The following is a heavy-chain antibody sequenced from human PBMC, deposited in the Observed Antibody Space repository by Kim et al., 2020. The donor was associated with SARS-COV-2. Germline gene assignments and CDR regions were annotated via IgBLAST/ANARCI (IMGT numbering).Heavy chain of an antibody. CDR2: ISWNSGSI. CDR3: AKLGWPGEAREVVDY. V-gene: IGHV3-9*01. D-gene: IGHD2-21*01. CDR1: GFTFGDYA. Sequence: GGSLRLSCAASGFTFGDYAMHWVRQAPGKGLEWVSGISWNSGSIGYADSVKGRFTISRDNAKNSLYLQMNSLRAEDTALYYCAKLGWPGEAREVVDYWGQGTLVTVSS. J-gene: IGHJ4*02.